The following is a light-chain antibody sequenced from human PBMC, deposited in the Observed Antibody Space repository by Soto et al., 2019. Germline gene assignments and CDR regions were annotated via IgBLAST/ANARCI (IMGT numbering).Light chain of an antibody. CDR3: SPYTGSSSRWV. Sequence: QSALTQPASVSGSPGQSITISCTGTSSDVGAHKNVSWYQQHPGKAPKLMIFEVSSRPSGVSSRFSGSKSGNAASLTISGLQAEDEADYYCSPYTGSSSRWVFGGGTKLTVL. CDR2: EVS. J-gene: IGLJ3*02. CDR1: SSDVGAHKN. V-gene: IGLV2-14*01.